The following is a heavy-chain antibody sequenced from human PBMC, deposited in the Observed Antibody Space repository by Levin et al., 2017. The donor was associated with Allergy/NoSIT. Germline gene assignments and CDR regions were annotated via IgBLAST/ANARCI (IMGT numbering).Heavy chain of an antibody. J-gene: IGHJ4*02. CDR2: IAFDGSNK. D-gene: IGHD2-8*02. Sequence: QPGGSLRLSCAASGFTFSSYGMHWVRQAPGKGLEWLAVIAFDGSNKYYADSVKGRFTISRDNSKNTLYLQMNSLRAEDTAVYYCAKETVLATMREGFDCWGQGTLVTVSS. V-gene: IGHV3-30*18. CDR3: AKETVLATMREGFDC. CDR1: GFTFSSYG.